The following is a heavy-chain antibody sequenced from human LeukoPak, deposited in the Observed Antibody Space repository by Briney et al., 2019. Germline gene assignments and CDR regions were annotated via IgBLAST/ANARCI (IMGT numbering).Heavy chain of an antibody. V-gene: IGHV4-34*01. CDR3: ARRRQYDSSLFWNFDL. CDR2: INHSGST. Sequence: SETLSLTCAVYGGSFSGYYWSWIRQSLGKGLEWIGEINHSGSTNYNPSLKSRVTISVDTSKNQFSLKLNSVTAADTAVYYCARRRQYDSSLFWNFDLWGRGTLVTVSS. J-gene: IGHJ2*01. CDR1: GGSFSGYY. D-gene: IGHD6-6*01.